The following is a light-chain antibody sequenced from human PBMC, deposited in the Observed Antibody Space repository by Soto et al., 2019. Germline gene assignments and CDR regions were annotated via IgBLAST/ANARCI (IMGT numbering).Light chain of an antibody. CDR2: EVS. V-gene: IGLV2-14*01. CDR3: SSYTSSSPCV. J-gene: IGLJ1*01. CDR1: SSDVGGYHY. Sequence: QSGLTQPASVSGSPGQSITISCTGTSSDVGGYHYVSWYQQHPDKPPKLMIYEVSSRPSGVSNRFSGSKTSNTASLTISELQAEDEADYYCSSYTSSSPCVFGTGSKVTAL.